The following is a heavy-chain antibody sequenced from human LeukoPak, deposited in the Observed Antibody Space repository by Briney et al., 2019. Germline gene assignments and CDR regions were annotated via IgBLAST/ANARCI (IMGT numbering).Heavy chain of an antibody. CDR2: INPNSGGT. J-gene: IGHJ6*03. V-gene: IGHV1-2*02. CDR1: GYTFTGYY. CDR3: ARDLTYDSSGYYYYYYMDV. Sequence: ASVKVSCKASGYTFTGYYMLWVRQAPGQGLEWMGWINPNSGGTNYAQKFQGRVTMTRDTSISTAYMELSRLRSDDTAVYYCARDLTYDSSGYYYYYYMDVWGKGTTVTVSS. D-gene: IGHD3-22*01.